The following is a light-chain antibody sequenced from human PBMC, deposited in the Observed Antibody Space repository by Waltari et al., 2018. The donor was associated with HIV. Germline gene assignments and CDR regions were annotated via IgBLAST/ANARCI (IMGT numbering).Light chain of an antibody. Sequence: DIVLPHSPSTLSLSPAERATLSCRASQSVSRYLAWYQQKPGQASRLLIYEAYNRATGIPARFSGSGSGTDFTLTISSLEPEDFAVYYCHQRSSWPRTFGQGTKLEIK. CDR2: EAY. CDR3: HQRSSWPRT. CDR1: QSVSRY. V-gene: IGKV3-11*01. J-gene: IGKJ2*01.